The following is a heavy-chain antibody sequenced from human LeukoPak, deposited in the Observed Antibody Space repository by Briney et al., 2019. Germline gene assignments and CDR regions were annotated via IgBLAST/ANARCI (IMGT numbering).Heavy chain of an antibody. CDR3: ARRGSLGAFDI. CDR1: GYTFTSYY. J-gene: IGHJ3*02. V-gene: IGHV1-46*01. D-gene: IGHD3-10*01. Sequence: GASVKVSCKASGYTFTSYYMYWVRQAPGQGLEWMGIINPSGGSTSYAQKFQGRVTMTRDTSTSTVYMELSSLRSEDTAVYYCARRGSLGAFDIWGQGTMVTVSS. CDR2: INPSGGST.